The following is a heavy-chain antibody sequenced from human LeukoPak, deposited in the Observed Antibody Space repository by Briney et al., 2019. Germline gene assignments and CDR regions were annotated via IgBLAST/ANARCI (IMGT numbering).Heavy chain of an antibody. CDR3: ATAQCEYSYFYS. V-gene: IGHV4-31*03. Sequence: KPSETMSLTSSLSGGSLTGGGYYWSWIRQHPGKGLEWFGHASYSWGKFYTQALMSRITISVDRSQNQLSLRMRDVTAADTAVYFCATAQCEYSYFYSWGQGALVAVSS. CDR1: GGSLTGGGYY. J-gene: IGHJ4*02. CDR2: ASYSWGK. D-gene: IGHD2/OR15-2a*01.